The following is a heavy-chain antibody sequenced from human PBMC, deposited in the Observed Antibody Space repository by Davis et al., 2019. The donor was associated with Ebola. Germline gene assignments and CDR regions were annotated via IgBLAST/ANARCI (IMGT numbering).Heavy chain of an antibody. CDR2: IIPIFGTA. V-gene: IGHV1-69*13. D-gene: IGHD3-10*01. CDR3: ARRSSGPIFGEPVAYYYYGMDV. CDR1: GGTFSSYA. J-gene: IGHJ6*02. Sequence: SVKVSCKASGGTFSSYAISWVRQAPGQGLEWMGGIIPIFGTANYAQKFQGRVTITADESTSTAYMELSSLRSEDTAVYYYARRSSGPIFGEPVAYYYYGMDVWGQGTTVTVSS.